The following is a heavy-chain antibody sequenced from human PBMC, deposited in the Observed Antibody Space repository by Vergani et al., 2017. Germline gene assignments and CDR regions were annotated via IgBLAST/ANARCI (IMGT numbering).Heavy chain of an antibody. CDR3: AGTRRYYDFWSGYYWFDP. CDR1: GYTFTGYY. Sequence: QVQLVQSGAEVKKPGASVKVSCKASGYTFTGYYMHWVRQAPGQGLEWMGWINPNSGGTNYAQKVQGRVTMTRDTSISTAYMELSRLRSDDTAVYYCAGTRRYYDFWSGYYWFDPWGQGTLVTVSS. CDR2: INPNSGGT. J-gene: IGHJ5*02. V-gene: IGHV1-2*02. D-gene: IGHD3-3*01.